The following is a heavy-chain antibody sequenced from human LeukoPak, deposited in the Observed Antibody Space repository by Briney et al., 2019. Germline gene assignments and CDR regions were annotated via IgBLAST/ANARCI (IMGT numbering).Heavy chain of an antibody. D-gene: IGHD4-17*01. CDR1: GGSISSSSYY. CDR2: IYYSGST. J-gene: IGHJ4*02. V-gene: IGHV4-39*07. Sequence: SETLSLTCTVSGGSISSSSYYWGWIRQPPGKGLEWIGSIYYSGSTYYNPSLKSRVTISVDTSKNQFSLKLSSVTAADTAVYYCARDPKSAYGDYCWGQGTQVTVSS. CDR3: ARDPKSAYGDYC.